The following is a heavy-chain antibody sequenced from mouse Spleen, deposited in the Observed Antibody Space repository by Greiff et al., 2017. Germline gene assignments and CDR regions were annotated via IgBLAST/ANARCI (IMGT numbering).Heavy chain of an antibody. V-gene: IGHV1-42*01. CDR2: INPSTGGT. CDR1: GYSFTGYY. J-gene: IGHJ2*01. CDR3: ARSGSNYVDY. D-gene: IGHD1-1*01. Sequence: VQLQQSGPELVKPGASVKMSCKASGYSFTGYYMNWVKQSPEKSLEWIGEINPSTGGTTYNQKFKAKATLTVDKSSSTAYMQLKSLTSEDSAVYYCARSGSNYVDYWGQGTTLTVSS.